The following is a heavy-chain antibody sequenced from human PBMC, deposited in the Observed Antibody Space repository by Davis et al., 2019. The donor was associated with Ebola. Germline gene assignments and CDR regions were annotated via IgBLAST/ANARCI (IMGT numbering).Heavy chain of an antibody. D-gene: IGHD2-2*01. Sequence: SETLSLTCSVSGDSVSIYYWSWIRQPPGKGLEWIGYIYYSGSTNYNPSLKSRVTISVDTSKNQFSLKLSSVTAADTAVYYCARGEGYCISTSCREYYYYGMDVWGQGTTVTVSS. CDR2: IYYSGST. CDR3: ARGEGYCISTSCREYYYYGMDV. CDR1: GDSVSIYY. J-gene: IGHJ6*02. V-gene: IGHV4-59*08.